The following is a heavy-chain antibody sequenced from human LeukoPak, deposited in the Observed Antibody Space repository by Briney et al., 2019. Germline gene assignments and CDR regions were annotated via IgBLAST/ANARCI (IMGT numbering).Heavy chain of an antibody. CDR1: GYTFTSYG. CDR3: ARARGYSYATAPYYYYMDV. D-gene: IGHD5-18*01. V-gene: IGHV1-18*01. J-gene: IGHJ6*03. CDR2: ISAYNGNT. Sequence: GASVKVSCKASGYTFTSYGISWVRQAPGQGLEWMGWISAYNGNTNYAQKLQGRVTMTTDTSTSTAYMELRSLRSDDTAVYYCARARGYSYATAPYYYYMDVWGKGTTVTVSS.